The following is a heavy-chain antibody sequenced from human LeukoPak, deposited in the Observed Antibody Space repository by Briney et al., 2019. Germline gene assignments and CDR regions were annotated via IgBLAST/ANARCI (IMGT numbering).Heavy chain of an antibody. D-gene: IGHD5-18*01. CDR1: GGSISTYY. J-gene: IGHJ4*02. CDR3: ARRPQLWSPMDY. Sequence: SETLSLTCTVSGGSISTYYWSWIRQPPGKGLEWIGYIYYSGSTNYNPSLKSRVTISVDTSKNQFSLNLSSVTAADTAVYYCARRPQLWSPMDYWGQGTLVTVSS. CDR2: IYYSGST. V-gene: IGHV4-59*08.